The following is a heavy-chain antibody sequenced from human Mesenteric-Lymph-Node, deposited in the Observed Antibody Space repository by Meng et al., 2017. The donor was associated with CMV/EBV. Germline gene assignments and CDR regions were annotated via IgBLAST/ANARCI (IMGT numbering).Heavy chain of an antibody. Sequence: SVKVSCKASGGTFSSYAISWVRQAPGQGLEWMGGIIPIFGTANYAQKFQGRVTITTDESTSTAYMELSSLRSEDTAVYYCARVQAEYDFWSGSDYYYGMDVWGQGTTVTVSS. CDR2: IIPIFGTA. CDR3: ARVQAEYDFWSGSDYYYGMDV. V-gene: IGHV1-69*05. J-gene: IGHJ6*02. CDR1: GGTFSSYA. D-gene: IGHD3-3*01.